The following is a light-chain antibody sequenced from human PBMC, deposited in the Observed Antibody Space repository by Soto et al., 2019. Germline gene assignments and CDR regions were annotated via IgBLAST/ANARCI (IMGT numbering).Light chain of an antibody. Sequence: QSVLTQPPSVSGAPGQRVTISCTGSSSNIGAGYDVHWYQQLPGTAPKLLSYGKSNRPSGVPDRFSGSKSGTSASLAITGLQAEDEADYYCQSYDSSLSVVVFGGGTKLTVL. CDR2: GKS. J-gene: IGLJ2*01. CDR3: QSYDSSLSVVV. CDR1: SSNIGAGYD. V-gene: IGLV1-40*01.